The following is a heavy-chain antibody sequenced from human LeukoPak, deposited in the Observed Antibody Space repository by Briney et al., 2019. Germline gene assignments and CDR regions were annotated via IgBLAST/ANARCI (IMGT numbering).Heavy chain of an antibody. D-gene: IGHD6-6*01. Sequence: PSETLSLTCTVSGYSISSGYYWGWIRQPPGKGLEWIGSIYHSGSTYYNPSLKSRVTISVDTSKNQFSLKLSSVTAADTAVYYCARGKGSLVREPIDYWGQGTLVTVSS. CDR3: ARGKGSLVREPIDY. J-gene: IGHJ4*02. CDR1: GYSISSGYY. CDR2: IYHSGST. V-gene: IGHV4-38-2*02.